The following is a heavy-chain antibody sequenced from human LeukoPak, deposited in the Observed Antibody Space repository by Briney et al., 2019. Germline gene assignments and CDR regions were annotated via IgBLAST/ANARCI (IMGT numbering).Heavy chain of an antibody. Sequence: PGGSLRLSCAASGFTVSSNYMSWVRQAPGKGLEWVSVIYSGGSTYYADSVKGRFTISRDNSKNTLYLQMNSLRAEGTAVYYCARERASSGYDYWGQGTLVTVSS. CDR2: IYSGGST. CDR1: GFTVSSNY. D-gene: IGHD3-22*01. J-gene: IGHJ4*02. CDR3: ARERASSGYDY. V-gene: IGHV3-53*01.